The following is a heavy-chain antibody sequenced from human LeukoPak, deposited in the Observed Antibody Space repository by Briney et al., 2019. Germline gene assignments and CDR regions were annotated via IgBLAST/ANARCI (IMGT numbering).Heavy chain of an antibody. Sequence: ASVKVSCKASGYTFTSYGISWVRQAPGQGLEWMGWISAYNGNTNYAQKLRGRVTMTTDTSTSTAYMELRGLRSDDTAVYYCARDLRSEWLRFSYYYGMDVWGQGTTVTVSS. CDR3: ARDLRSEWLRFSYYYGMDV. V-gene: IGHV1-18*01. CDR1: GYTFTSYG. CDR2: ISAYNGNT. J-gene: IGHJ6*02. D-gene: IGHD5-12*01.